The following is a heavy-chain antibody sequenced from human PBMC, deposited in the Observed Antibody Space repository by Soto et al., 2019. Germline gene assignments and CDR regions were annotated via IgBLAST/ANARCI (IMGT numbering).Heavy chain of an antibody. Sequence: PGGSLRLSCAASGFTVNNNYMGWVRQAPGKGLEWVSLIYSGDSTYYTDSVKGRFTISRENSKSMLYVQMNSLRPEDTAVYYCAKDQSTGEIDYWGQGTLVTVSS. D-gene: IGHD3-10*01. CDR3: AKDQSTGEIDY. J-gene: IGHJ4*02. CDR1: GFTVNNNY. V-gene: IGHV3-53*05. CDR2: IYSGDST.